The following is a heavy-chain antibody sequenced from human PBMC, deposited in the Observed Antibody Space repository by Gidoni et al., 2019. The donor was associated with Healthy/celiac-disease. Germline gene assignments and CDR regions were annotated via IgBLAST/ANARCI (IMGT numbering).Heavy chain of an antibody. J-gene: IGHJ3*02. Sequence: EVQLVESGGGLVQPGGSLSLSCSASGFTFSSYAMHWVRQAPGKGLEYVSAISSNGGSTYYADSVKGRFTISRDNSKNTLYLQMSSLRAEDTAVYYCVKVGDSHSGRGAFDIWGQGTMVTVSS. V-gene: IGHV3-64D*09. D-gene: IGHD3-22*01. CDR2: ISSNGGST. CDR3: VKVGDSHSGRGAFDI. CDR1: GFTFSSYA.